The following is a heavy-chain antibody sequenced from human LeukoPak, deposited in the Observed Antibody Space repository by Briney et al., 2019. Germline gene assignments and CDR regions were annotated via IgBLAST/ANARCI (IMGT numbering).Heavy chain of an antibody. Sequence: GGSLRLSCAASGFTFSTYAMAWVRQAPGKGLEWVSAIGGGADYTFYADSVTGRFTISRDNSKNTLYLQMNSLRAEDTAVYYCARARRYSSGRNYYFDYWGQGTLVTVSS. CDR2: IGGGADYT. CDR1: GFTFSTYA. V-gene: IGHV3-23*01. D-gene: IGHD6-19*01. J-gene: IGHJ4*02. CDR3: ARARRYSSGRNYYFDY.